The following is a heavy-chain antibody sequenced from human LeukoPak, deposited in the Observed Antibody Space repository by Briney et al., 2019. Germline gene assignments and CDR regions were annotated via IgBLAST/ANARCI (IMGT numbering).Heavy chain of an antibody. V-gene: IGHV3-11*01. CDR1: GFTFSDYY. D-gene: IGHD6-19*01. CDR2: ISSSGSTI. J-gene: IGHJ5*02. CDR3: ARERIYRYSSGWAQIWFDP. Sequence: KPGGSLRLSCAASGFTFSDYYMSWIRQAPGKGLEWVSYISSSGSTIYYADSVKGRFTISRDNAKNSLYLQMNSLRAEDTAVYYCARERIYRYSSGWAQIWFDPWGQGTLVTVSS.